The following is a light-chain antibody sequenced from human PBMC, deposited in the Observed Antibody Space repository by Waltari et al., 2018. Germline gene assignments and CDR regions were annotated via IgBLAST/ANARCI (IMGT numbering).Light chain of an antibody. V-gene: IGLV2-11*01. CDR2: GVY. J-gene: IGLJ3*02. CDR1: SSDVGGYDS. CDR3: CSYANSKWV. Sequence: QSVLTQPRSVSGSPGQSVAISCTGTSSDVGGYDSVSWYTQYPCKAPKGMIYGVYKRPSGVPDRFSGSKSGNTASLSISGLQAEDEADYYCCSYANSKWVFGGGTKLTVL.